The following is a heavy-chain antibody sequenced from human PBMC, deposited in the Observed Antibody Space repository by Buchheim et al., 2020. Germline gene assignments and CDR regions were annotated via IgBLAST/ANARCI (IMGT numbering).Heavy chain of an antibody. D-gene: IGHD6-19*01. CDR3: ARDPPAPGIAVAGRNWFDP. V-gene: IGHV3-30*04. Sequence: QVQLVESGGGVVQPGRSLRLSCAASGFTFSSYAMHWVRQAPGKGLEWVAVISYDGSNKYYADSVKGRFTISRDNSKNKLYLQMNSRRAKDTAVYYCARDPPAPGIAVAGRNWFDPWGQGTL. CDR1: GFTFSSYA. CDR2: ISYDGSNK. J-gene: IGHJ5*02.